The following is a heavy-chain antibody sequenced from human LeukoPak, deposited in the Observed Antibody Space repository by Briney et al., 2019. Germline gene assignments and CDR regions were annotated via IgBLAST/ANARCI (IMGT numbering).Heavy chain of an antibody. CDR1: GYTFTSYA. D-gene: IGHD6-19*01. Sequence: ASVKVSCKASGYTFTSYAMHWVRQAPGQRLEWMGWINAGNGNTNYAQKLQGRVTMTTDTSTSTAYMELRSLRSDDTAVYYCARDSSGWYTLYYYYYYMDVWGKGTTVTISS. J-gene: IGHJ6*03. V-gene: IGHV1-3*01. CDR2: INAGNGNT. CDR3: ARDSSGWYTLYYYYYYMDV.